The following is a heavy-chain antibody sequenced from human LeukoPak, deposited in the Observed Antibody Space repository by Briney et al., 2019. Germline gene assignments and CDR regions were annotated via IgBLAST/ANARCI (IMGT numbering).Heavy chain of an antibody. J-gene: IGHJ4*02. CDR2: IYYSGST. V-gene: IGHV4-59*01. D-gene: IGHD6-13*01. Sequence: PWETLSLTCTVSGGSISSYYWRWIRQPPGKGLEWIGYIYYSGSTNYNPSLKSRVTISVDTSKKQFSLKLSSVTAADTAVYYCASYSSSWYEGRYFDYWGQGTLVTVSS. CDR1: GGSISSYY. CDR3: ASYSSSWYEGRYFDY.